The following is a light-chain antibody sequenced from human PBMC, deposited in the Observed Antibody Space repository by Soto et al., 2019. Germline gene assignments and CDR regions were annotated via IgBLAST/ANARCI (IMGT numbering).Light chain of an antibody. V-gene: IGLV2-11*01. J-gene: IGLJ3*02. CDR2: DVS. Sequence: QSALTQPRSVSGSPGQSVTISYTGTSSDVGAYNYVSWYQHHPGKAPKVMIYDVSERPSGVPDRFSGSKSDNKASLTISGLQAEDEADYYCCSYAGSYSWVFGGGTQLTVL. CDR3: CSYAGSYSWV. CDR1: SSDVGAYNY.